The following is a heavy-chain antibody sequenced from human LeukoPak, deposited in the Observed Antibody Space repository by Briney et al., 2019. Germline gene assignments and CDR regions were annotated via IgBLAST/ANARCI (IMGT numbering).Heavy chain of an antibody. J-gene: IGHJ4*02. CDR1: GFTFSNYA. CDR2: ISGGSISI. Sequence: GGSLRLSCAGSGFTFSNYAMSWVRQAPGKGLEWVSTISGGSISIYYAASVEGRSTISRDNSKNTVYVQMNSLGAEDTAVYYCAKRHAAVNHLFDHWGQGTLVTVSS. V-gene: IGHV3-23*01. D-gene: IGHD4-17*01. CDR3: AKRHAAVNHLFDH.